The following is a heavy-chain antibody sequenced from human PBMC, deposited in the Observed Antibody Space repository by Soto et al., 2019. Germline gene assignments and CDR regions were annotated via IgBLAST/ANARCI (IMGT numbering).Heavy chain of an antibody. D-gene: IGHD2-2*01. V-gene: IGHV1-8*01. CDR2: MNPNSGNT. CDR3: ARGPRTVVPAATHYYYYYYMDV. J-gene: IGHJ6*03. CDR1: GYTFTSYD. Sequence: QVQLVQSGAEVKKPGASVKVSCKASGYTFTSYDINWVRQATGQGLEWMGWMNPNSGNTGYAQKFQGRVTMTRNTSISTAYMELSSLRSEDTAVYYCARGPRTVVPAATHYYYYYYMDVWGKGTTVTVSS.